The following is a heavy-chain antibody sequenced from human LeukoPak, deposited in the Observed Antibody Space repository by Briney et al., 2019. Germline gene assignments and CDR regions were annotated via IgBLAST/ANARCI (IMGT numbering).Heavy chain of an antibody. CDR2: IRYDGSNK. Sequence: PGGSLRLSCAASGFTFSSYGMHWVRQAPGKGLEWVAFIRYDGSNKYYADSVKGRFTISRDNAKNTLYLQMNSLRAEDTAVYYCARDRGGATPEPFDYWGQGTLVTVSS. V-gene: IGHV3-30*02. CDR1: GFTFSSYG. CDR3: ARDRGGATPEPFDY. J-gene: IGHJ4*02. D-gene: IGHD1-14*01.